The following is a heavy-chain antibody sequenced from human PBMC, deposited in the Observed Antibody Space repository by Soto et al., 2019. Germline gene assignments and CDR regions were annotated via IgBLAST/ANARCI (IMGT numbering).Heavy chain of an antibody. V-gene: IGHV4-31*03. J-gene: IGHJ4*02. CDR3: ARFGYSTNIGIDS. CDR2: IYYSGST. D-gene: IGHD3-22*01. CDR1: GGSISSGGYY. Sequence: TSETLSLTCTVSGGSISSGGYYWSWIRQHPGKGLEWIGYIYYSGSTYYNPSLKSRVTISVDTSKNQFSLKLSSVTAADTAVYYCARFGYSTNIGIDSWGQGTLVTVSS.